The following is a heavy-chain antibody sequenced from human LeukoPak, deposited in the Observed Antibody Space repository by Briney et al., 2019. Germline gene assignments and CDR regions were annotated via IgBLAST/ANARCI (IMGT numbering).Heavy chain of an antibody. Sequence: GGSLRLSCAASGFTFSSYGMHWVRQAPGKGLEWVAFIRYDGSNKYYADSVKGRFTISRDNSKNTLYLQMNSLRAEDTAVYYCAKDRTAYSSSDEYFQHWGQGTLVTVSS. D-gene: IGHD6-13*01. CDR1: GFTFSSYG. J-gene: IGHJ1*01. CDR2: IRYDGSNK. V-gene: IGHV3-30*02. CDR3: AKDRTAYSSSDEYFQH.